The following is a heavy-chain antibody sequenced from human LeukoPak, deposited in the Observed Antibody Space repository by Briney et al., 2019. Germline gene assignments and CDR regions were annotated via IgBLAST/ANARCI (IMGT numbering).Heavy chain of an antibody. CDR1: GFTFSSYA. Sequence: PGGSLRLPGAASGFTFSSYAMHWVRQAPGEGLEWVAVISYDGSNKYYADSVKGRFTISRDNSKNTLSLQMNSLRAEDTAVYYCGRSYDSSGYYEFDYWGQGAMVTVSS. CDR3: GRSYDSSGYYEFDY. CDR2: ISYDGSNK. V-gene: IGHV3-30-3*01. J-gene: IGHJ4*02. D-gene: IGHD3-22*01.